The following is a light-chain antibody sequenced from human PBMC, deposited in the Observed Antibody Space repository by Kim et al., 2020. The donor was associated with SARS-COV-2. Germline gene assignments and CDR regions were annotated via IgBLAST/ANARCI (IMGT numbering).Light chain of an antibody. J-gene: IGLJ2*01. CDR3: NSRDSNDNVV. CDR1: SLRRYY. CDR2: GKN. Sequence: VALGQTVRITCQGDSLRRYYATWYQQKPGQAPILGIYGKNNRPSGIPDRFSGSSSGNTASLTITGTQAGDEADYYCNSRDSNDNVVFGGGTKVTVL. V-gene: IGLV3-19*01.